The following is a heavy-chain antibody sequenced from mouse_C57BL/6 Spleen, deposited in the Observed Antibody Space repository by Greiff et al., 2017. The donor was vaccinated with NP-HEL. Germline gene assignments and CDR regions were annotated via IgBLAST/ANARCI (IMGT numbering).Heavy chain of an antibody. CDR3: ARSGYYSNSYYCDY. Sequence: QVQLQQSGPELVKPGASVKISCKASGYAFSSSWMNWVKQRPGKGLEWIGRIYTGDGYTNYNGKFKGKATLTADKSYSTAYMQLSSLTSEDSAVYFCARSGYYSNSYYCDYWGQGTTLTVSS. J-gene: IGHJ2*01. CDR1: GYAFSSSW. D-gene: IGHD2-5*01. CDR2: IYTGDGYT. V-gene: IGHV1-82*01.